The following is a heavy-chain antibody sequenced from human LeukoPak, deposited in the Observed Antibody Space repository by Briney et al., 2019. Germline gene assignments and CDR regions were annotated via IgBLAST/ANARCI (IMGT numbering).Heavy chain of an antibody. Sequence: GSLRLSCAASGFTFTAYAMSWFRQTPEKGLEWVANIHDDGIVTHYADSVKGRFTISRDNAKNSLYLQMNSLRAEDAAVYYCAELGITMIGGVWGKGTTVTISS. J-gene: IGHJ6*04. CDR1: GFTFTAYA. CDR3: AELGITMIGGV. V-gene: IGHV3-7*01. D-gene: IGHD3-10*02. CDR2: IHDDGIVT.